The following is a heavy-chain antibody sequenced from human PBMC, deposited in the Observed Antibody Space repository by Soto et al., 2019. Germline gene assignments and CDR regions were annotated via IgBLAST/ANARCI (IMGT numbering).Heavy chain of an antibody. CDR2: IDPSDSQT. D-gene: IGHD3-22*01. V-gene: IGHV5-10-1*01. Sequence: PGEPLKISCKGSGYSFAGYWITWVGKKPGKGLEWIGRIDPSDSQTYYSPSFRGHVTISVTKSITTVFLQWSSLRASDTAMYYCARQIYDSDTGPNFQYYFESWGQGTPVTVSS. CDR1: GYSFAGYW. CDR3: ARQIYDSDTGPNFQYYFES. J-gene: IGHJ4*02.